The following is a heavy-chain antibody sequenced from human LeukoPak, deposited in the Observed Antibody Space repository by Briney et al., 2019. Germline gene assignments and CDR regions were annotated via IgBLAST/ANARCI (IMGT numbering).Heavy chain of an antibody. CDR1: GFTFDDHA. J-gene: IGHJ4*02. D-gene: IGHD1-26*01. V-gene: IGHV3-20*04. CDR2: INWNGGST. CDR3: ARVEVSGPFDY. Sequence: GGSLRLSCGASGFTFDDHAMSWVRQGPGKGLEWVSGINWNGGSTGYADSVKGRFTISRDNAKNSLYLQMNSLRAEDTAVYYCARVEVSGPFDYWGQGTLVTVSS.